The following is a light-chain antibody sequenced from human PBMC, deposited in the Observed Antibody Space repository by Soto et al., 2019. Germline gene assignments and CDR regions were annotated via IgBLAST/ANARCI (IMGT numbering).Light chain of an antibody. CDR3: CSDAGSDTQV. J-gene: IGLJ1*01. CDR1: SSDVGGYNS. V-gene: IGLV2-11*01. CDR2: DVS. Sequence: QSALTQPRSVSGSPGQSVTLSCPGTSSDVGGYNSVSWYQQHPGKAPKLMIYDVSKRPSGVPDRFAGSKSGNTASLTISGHQAEEEADYYCCSDAGSDTQVFGTGTKLTVL.